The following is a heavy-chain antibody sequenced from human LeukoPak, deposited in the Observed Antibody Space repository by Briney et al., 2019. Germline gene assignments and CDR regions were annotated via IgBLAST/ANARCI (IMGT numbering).Heavy chain of an antibody. J-gene: IGHJ3*02. Sequence: PSETLSLTCTVSGDSSTSHYWTWVRQSPGRGLEWIGYVSYIGSTNYNPSLKSRVTISVDTSKNQFSLKLSSVTAADTAVYYCARDPTTVTKGLDIWGQGTMVTVSS. CDR2: VSYIGST. D-gene: IGHD4-17*01. V-gene: IGHV4-59*11. CDR3: ARDPTTVTKGLDI. CDR1: GDSSTSHY.